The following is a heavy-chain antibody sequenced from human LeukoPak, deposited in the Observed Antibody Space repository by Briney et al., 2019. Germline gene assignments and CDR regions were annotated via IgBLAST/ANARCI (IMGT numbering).Heavy chain of an antibody. V-gene: IGHV3-64D*09. CDR2: ISGNGGST. D-gene: IGHD1-7*01. CDR1: GFFISSYA. Sequence: GSLRLSCSAAGFFISSYAIHWLRQAPGKGLEYVSAISGNGGSTYSADSVKGRFTISRDNSKNTLSLQMSSLRAEDTAVYYCGKDPYKWNYYFDYWGRGTLLSVPS. J-gene: IGHJ4*02. CDR3: GKDPYKWNYYFDY.